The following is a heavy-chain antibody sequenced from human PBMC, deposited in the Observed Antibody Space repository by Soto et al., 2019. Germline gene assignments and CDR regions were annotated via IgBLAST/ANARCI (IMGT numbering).Heavy chain of an antibody. CDR3: AKDRRGGTGVRYFDY. CDR2: ISGSGGST. J-gene: IGHJ4*02. V-gene: IGHV3-23*01. Sequence: GGSLRLSCAASGFTFSSYAMTWVRQAPGKGLEWVSAISGSGGSTYYADSVKGRFTISRDNSKNTLYLQMNSLRAEDTAVYYCAKDRRGGTGVRYFDYRGQGTLVTVSS. D-gene: IGHD1-1*01. CDR1: GFTFSSYA.